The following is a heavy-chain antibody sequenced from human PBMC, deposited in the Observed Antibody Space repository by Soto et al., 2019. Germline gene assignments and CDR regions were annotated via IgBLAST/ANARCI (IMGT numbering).Heavy chain of an antibody. D-gene: IGHD3-22*01. CDR3: AKANYYDHSAYYSDY. J-gene: IGHJ4*02. Sequence: EVQLLESGGGLVQPGGSLRLSCAASGFTFSSYAMSWVRQAPGKGLEWVSGIRNTGASTNYADSVKGRFTISRDNSKKTLFLQMNSLRAEDTAVYYCAKANYYDHSAYYSDYWGQGTLVTVSS. V-gene: IGHV3-23*01. CDR2: IRNTGAST. CDR1: GFTFSSYA.